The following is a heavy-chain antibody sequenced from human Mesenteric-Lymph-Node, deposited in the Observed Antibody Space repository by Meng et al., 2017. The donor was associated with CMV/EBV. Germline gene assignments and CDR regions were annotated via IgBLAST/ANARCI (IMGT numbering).Heavy chain of an antibody. V-gene: IGHV2-5*02. CDR2: IYWDDDK. CDR3: AHRAGSGSYHQ. D-gene: IGHD3-10*01. J-gene: IGHJ1*01. Sequence: QMTLKESSPTLGKPTQTLTLTCTFSGFSLSTYGVGIDWIRQPPGKALEWLALIYWDDDKRYNPSLKSRLTITKDTSKNQVVLTMTNMDTVETATYYCAHRAGSGSYHQWGQGTLVTVSS. CDR1: GFSLSTYGVG.